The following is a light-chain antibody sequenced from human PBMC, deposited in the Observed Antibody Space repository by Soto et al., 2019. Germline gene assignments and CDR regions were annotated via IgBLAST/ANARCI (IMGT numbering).Light chain of an antibody. Sequence: EIVMTQSPATLSVSPGGRATLSCRASQSVDINLAWYQQRPGQSPRLLVYGAFTRAAGLPARFSGRGSVTEFTLTISSLQFEDFAVYYCQQYNNWPHTFGQGTKLEI. V-gene: IGKV3-15*01. J-gene: IGKJ2*01. CDR2: GAF. CDR1: QSVDIN. CDR3: QQYNNWPHT.